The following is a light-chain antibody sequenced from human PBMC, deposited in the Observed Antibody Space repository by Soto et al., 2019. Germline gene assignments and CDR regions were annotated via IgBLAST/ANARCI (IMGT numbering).Light chain of an antibody. Sequence: QSVLTQPASVSGSPGQSITISRTGTSSDVGGYNYFSWYQHHPGKSPKLMIYDVSNRPSGVSNLFSGSRSGNTPSLTISGPQPEDEADYYCSSYTPSNTRQIVFGTGTRVTVL. CDR3: SSYTPSNTRQIV. J-gene: IGLJ1*01. CDR2: DVS. V-gene: IGLV2-14*03. CDR1: SSDVGGYNY.